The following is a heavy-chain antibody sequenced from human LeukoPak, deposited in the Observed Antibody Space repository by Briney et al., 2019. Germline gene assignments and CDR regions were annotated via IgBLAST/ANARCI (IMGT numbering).Heavy chain of an antibody. D-gene: IGHD6-13*01. J-gene: IGHJ4*02. CDR3: AKLYSSSSRGGYY. V-gene: IGHV3-30*18. Sequence: GGSLRLSCAASGFTFSSYGMHWVRQAPGRGLEWVAVISYDGSNKYYADSVKGRFTISRDNSNNTLYLQMNSLRAEDTAVYYCAKLYSSSSRGGYYWGQGTLVTVSS. CDR2: ISYDGSNK. CDR1: GFTFSSYG.